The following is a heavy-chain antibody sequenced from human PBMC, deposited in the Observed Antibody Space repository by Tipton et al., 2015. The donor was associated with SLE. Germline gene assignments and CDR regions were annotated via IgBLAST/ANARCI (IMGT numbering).Heavy chain of an antibody. J-gene: IGHJ3*02. V-gene: IGHV3-30*18. CDR3: AKAYGNTMIVDAFDI. D-gene: IGHD3-22*01. CDR2: ISYDGSNK. CDR1: GFTFSSYG. Sequence: RSLRLSCTASGFTFSSYGMHWVRQAPGKGLEWVAVISYDGSNKYYADSVKGRFTISRDNSKNTLYLQMNSLRAEDTAVYYCAKAYGNTMIVDAFDIWGQGTMVTVSP.